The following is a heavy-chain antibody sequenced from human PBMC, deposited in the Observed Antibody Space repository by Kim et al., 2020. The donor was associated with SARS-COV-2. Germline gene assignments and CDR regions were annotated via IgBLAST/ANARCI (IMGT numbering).Heavy chain of an antibody. J-gene: IGHJ4*02. CDR1: GGSISSSDYY. CDR2: VYYNGAT. V-gene: IGHV4-39*07. CDR3: AREDRILKASTGRY. Sequence: SETLSLTCTVSGGSISSSDYYWGWVRQPPGRGLEWIGTVYYNGATQYNPSLTSRVTISVDTSSNQFSLRLSSVTAADAALYYCAREDRILKASTGRYCGRGTLVTVSS.